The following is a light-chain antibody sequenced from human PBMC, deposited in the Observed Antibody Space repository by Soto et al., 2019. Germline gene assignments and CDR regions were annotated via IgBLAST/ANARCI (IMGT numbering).Light chain of an antibody. Sequence: EIVLTQSPGTLSLSPGERATVFCRASQSVNSSYLAWYQQKPGQAPRLLLYGASSRATGIPARFSGTGSGTDFTFTVSRLEPEDFGVYYCQQYGSSPPYTFGQGTKLEIK. CDR1: QSVNSSY. J-gene: IGKJ2*01. CDR2: GAS. CDR3: QQYGSSPPYT. V-gene: IGKV3-20*01.